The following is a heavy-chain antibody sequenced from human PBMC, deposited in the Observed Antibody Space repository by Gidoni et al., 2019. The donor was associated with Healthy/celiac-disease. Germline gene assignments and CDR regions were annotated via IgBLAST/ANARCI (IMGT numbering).Heavy chain of an antibody. CDR1: GVSISSGGYS. CDR2: IYHSGST. J-gene: IGHJ6*02. Sequence: QLQLQESGPGLVKPSQTLSLTCAVSGVSISSGGYSWSWIRQPPGKGLEWIGYIYHSGSTYYNPSLKSRVTISVDRSKNQFSLKLSSVTAADTAVYYCARGGDYYGSGSYYPYYYYYYGMDVWGQGTTVTVSS. V-gene: IGHV4-30-2*01. CDR3: ARGGDYYGSGSYYPYYYYYYGMDV. D-gene: IGHD3-10*01.